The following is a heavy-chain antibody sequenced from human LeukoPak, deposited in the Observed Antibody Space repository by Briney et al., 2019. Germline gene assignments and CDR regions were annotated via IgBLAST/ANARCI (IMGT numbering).Heavy chain of an antibody. Sequence: GASVRVSCKTSGYTFTNFGISWVRQAPVQGLEWMGWISTYNGNTNYAQKLQGRVTMTTDTSTSTAYMELRSLRSDDTAVYYCARDRLAGALGFWGQGTLVTVSS. D-gene: IGHD6-19*01. J-gene: IGHJ4*02. CDR1: GYTFTNFG. CDR3: ARDRLAGALGF. V-gene: IGHV1-18*01. CDR2: ISTYNGNT.